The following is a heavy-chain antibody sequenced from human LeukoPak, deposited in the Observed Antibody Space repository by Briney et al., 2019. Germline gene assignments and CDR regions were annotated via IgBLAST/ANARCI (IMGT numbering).Heavy chain of an antibody. J-gene: IGHJ6*03. CDR2: INPNSGGT. D-gene: IGHD2-21*02. V-gene: IGHV1-2*02. Sequence: ASVKVSCKASGYTFTSYGISWVRQAPGQGLEWMGWINPNSGGTNYAQKFQGRVTMTRDTSISTAYMELSRLRSDDTAVYYCARERGCGGDCYSHYYYYYMDVWGKGTTVTVSS. CDR1: GYTFTSYG. CDR3: ARERGCGGDCYSHYYYYYMDV.